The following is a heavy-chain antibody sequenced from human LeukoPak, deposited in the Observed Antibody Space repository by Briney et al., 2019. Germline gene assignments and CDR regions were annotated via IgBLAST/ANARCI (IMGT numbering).Heavy chain of an antibody. CDR1: GYSFTSYW. V-gene: IGHV5-51*01. J-gene: IGHJ3*02. D-gene: IGHD6-19*01. CDR2: IYPGDSDT. Sequence: GESLKISCKGSGYSFTSYWIGWVRQMPGKGLEWMGIIYPGDSDTRYSPSFQGQVTISADKSISTAYLQRNSLKASDTAMYYCARRVAVAGDAFDIWGQGTVVIVSS. CDR3: ARRVAVAGDAFDI.